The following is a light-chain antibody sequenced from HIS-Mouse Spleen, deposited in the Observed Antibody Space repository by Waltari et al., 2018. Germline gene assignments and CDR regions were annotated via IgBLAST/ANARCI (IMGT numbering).Light chain of an antibody. CDR1: QGISSY. CDR3: QQLNSYPPT. J-gene: IGKJ1*01. V-gene: IGKV1-9*01. CDR2: AAS. Sequence: DIQLTQSPSSLSSSVRDRVTITCRASQGISSYLAWYQQQPGKAPKLLIYAASTLQSGVPSRFSGSGSGTEFTLTISSLQPEDFATYYCQQLNSYPPTFGQGTKVEIK.